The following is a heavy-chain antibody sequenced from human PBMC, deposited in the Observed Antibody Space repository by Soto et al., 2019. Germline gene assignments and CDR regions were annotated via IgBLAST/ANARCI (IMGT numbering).Heavy chain of an antibody. CDR3: VRGWGSCIHLSCLDL. D-gene: IGHD3-16*01. J-gene: IGHJ3*01. Sequence: ESGGGVVQPGTSLRLSCAASGFTFRQYGMHWVRQAPGKGLDWVAVILYDGSYEYYADSVKGRFTISRDNSGNMVYLQMNTLRAENTAVYFCVRGWGSCIHLSCLDLWGQGTTVVVSS. V-gene: IGHV3-33*08. CDR1: GFTFRQYG. CDR2: ILYDGSYE.